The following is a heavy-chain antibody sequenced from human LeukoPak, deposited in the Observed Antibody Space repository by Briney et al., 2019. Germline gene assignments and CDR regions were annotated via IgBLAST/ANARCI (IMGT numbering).Heavy chain of an antibody. J-gene: IGHJ3*02. CDR2: ISYDGSNK. D-gene: IGHD3-10*01. V-gene: IGHV3-30*18. CDR3: AKVLYGSGRYSGQTLDI. CDR1: GFTFSSYG. Sequence: GGSLRLSCAASGFTFSSYGMHWVRQAPGKGLEWVAVISYDGSNKYYADSVKGRFTISRDNSKNTLYLQMNSLRAEDTAVYYCAKVLYGSGRYSGQTLDIWGQGTMVTVSS.